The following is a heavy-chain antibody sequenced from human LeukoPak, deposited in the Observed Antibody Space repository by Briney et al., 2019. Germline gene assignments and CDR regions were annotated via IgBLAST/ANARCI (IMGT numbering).Heavy chain of an antibody. Sequence: GGSLRLSCAASGFTVSSNYMSWVRQAPGKGLEWVSVIYSGGSTYYADSVKGRFTISRDNPKNTLYLQMNSLRAEDTAVYYCARDRRLLDAFDIWGQGTMVTVSS. D-gene: IGHD6-25*01. CDR1: GFTVSSNY. V-gene: IGHV3-66*01. J-gene: IGHJ3*02. CDR3: ARDRRLLDAFDI. CDR2: IYSGGST.